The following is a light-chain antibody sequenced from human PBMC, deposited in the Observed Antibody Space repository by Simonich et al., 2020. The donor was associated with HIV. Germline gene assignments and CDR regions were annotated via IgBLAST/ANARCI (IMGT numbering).Light chain of an antibody. Sequence: DIVMTQSPDSLAVSLGERATINCKSSQSVSYSSNNKNYLAWYQQKPGHPPNLLIYWASTRESGVPDRFSASGSGTDFTLTISSLQAEDVAIYYCQQYYSTPPTFGQGTKVEIK. J-gene: IGKJ1*01. V-gene: IGKV4-1*01. CDR2: WAS. CDR1: QSVSYSSNNKNY. CDR3: QQYYSTPPT.